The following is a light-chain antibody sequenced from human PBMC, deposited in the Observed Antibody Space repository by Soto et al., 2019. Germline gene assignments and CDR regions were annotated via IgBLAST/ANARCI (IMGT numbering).Light chain of an antibody. Sequence: EIVLTQSPGTLSLSPGERATLSCRASQSVSSNYLAWYQQKRGQAPRLLIYGASSRSTVIPTRFSGSGSGTDFTLTISRLAHEDFAVYYCQHYDSSPRTFGQGTKVEI. CDR2: GAS. J-gene: IGKJ1*01. V-gene: IGKV3-20*01. CDR3: QHYDSSPRT. CDR1: QSVSSNY.